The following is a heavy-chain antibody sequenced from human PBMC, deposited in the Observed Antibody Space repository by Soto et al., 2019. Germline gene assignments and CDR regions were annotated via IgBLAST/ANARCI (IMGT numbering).Heavy chain of an antibody. CDR3: ARRNYYRFGARGVDV. Sequence: GASVKVSCKAFGYTFTSYGISWVRQAPGQGLEWMGWISAYNGSTNYAQKLQGRVTMTTDTSTSTAYMELRSLRSDDTAVYYCARRNYYRFGARGVDVWGKGTTVTVSS. CDR1: GYTFTSYG. V-gene: IGHV1-18*01. D-gene: IGHD3-10*01. CDR2: ISAYNGST. J-gene: IGHJ6*04.